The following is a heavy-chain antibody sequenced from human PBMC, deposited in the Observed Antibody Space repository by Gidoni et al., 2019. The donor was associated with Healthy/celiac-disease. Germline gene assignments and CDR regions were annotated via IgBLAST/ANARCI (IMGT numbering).Heavy chain of an antibody. D-gene: IGHD1-1*01. V-gene: IGHV4-4*02. CDR1: GGSITTDHW. Sequence: QVHLQESGPGLVKPSGTLSLTCAVSGGSITTDHWWSWVRQPPGQGLEWIGEIHHTGDTHYNPSLKSRVTMSRDKSKNQFSLSVSSVTAADTAVYYCARPRGNWYPYSMDVWGQGTTVSVSS. CDR2: IHHTGDT. CDR3: ARPRGNWYPYSMDV. J-gene: IGHJ6*02.